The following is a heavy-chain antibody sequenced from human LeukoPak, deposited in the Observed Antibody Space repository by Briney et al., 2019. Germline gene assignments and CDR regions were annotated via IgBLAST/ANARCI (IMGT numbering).Heavy chain of an antibody. CDR1: GGSFSGYQ. D-gene: IGHD6-13*01. CDR3: ARGAYNGSCYYY. V-gene: IGHV4-34*01. CDR2: IDHSGTT. J-gene: IGHJ4*02. Sequence: SETLSLTCGVSGGSFSGYQWTWLRQSPGKGMEWIGQIDHSGTTNYYPSLKSRLTMSLDTSKNQFSLKLTSVTAADTAVYYCARGAYNGSCYYYCGQGALVTVSS.